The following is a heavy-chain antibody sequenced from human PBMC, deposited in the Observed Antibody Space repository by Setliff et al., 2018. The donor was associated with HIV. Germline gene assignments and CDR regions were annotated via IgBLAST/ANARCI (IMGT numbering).Heavy chain of an antibody. V-gene: IGHV4-39*01. J-gene: IGHJ5*02. CDR1: GGPISSSSYY. CDR2: VFYTGST. D-gene: IGHD3-3*01. CDR3: ARVPSAGVRGRPDLYHWFDP. Sequence: SETLSLTCTVSGGPISSSSYYWGWIRQPPGKGLEWIGSVFYTGSTYYNPSLKSRVTISVDTSKNQVSLKLSSVTAADTAVYYCARVPSAGVRGRPDLYHWFDPWGQGTLVTVSS.